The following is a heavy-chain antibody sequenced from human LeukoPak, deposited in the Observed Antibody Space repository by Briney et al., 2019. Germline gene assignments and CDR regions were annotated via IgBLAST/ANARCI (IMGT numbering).Heavy chain of an antibody. D-gene: IGHD3-10*01. Sequence: ASVKVSCKASGYTFTSYYMHWVRQAPGQGLEWMGIINPSGGSTSYAQKFQGRVTMTRDMSTSTAYMELRSLRSDGTAVYYCARELKGKNEKYFDYWGQGTLVTVSS. CDR3: ARELKGKNEKYFDY. V-gene: IGHV1-46*01. J-gene: IGHJ4*02. CDR1: GYTFTSYY. CDR2: INPSGGST.